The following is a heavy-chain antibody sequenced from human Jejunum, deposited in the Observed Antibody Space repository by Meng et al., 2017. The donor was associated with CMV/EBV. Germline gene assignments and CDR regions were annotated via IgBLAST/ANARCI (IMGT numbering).Heavy chain of an antibody. CDR1: FSPTSSGVG. CDR2: LYGDDDK. V-gene: IGHV2-5*02. D-gene: IGHD2-15*01. Sequence: FSPTSSGVGVGWIRQPPGKALEWLALLYGDDDKRYSPSLNTRLTITKDTFKNQVVLRMTNMDPVDTATYYCAYSYCSTGTCYSFYYWGQGTLVTVSS. CDR3: AYSYCSTGTCYSFYY. J-gene: IGHJ4*02.